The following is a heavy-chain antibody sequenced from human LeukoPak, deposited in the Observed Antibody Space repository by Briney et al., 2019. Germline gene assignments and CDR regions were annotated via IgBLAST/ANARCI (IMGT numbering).Heavy chain of an antibody. J-gene: IGHJ4*02. CDR2: ISSSGSTI. D-gene: IGHD3-10*01. V-gene: IGHV3-11*01. CDR3: ARATKGYYYGSGSYYNFDY. CDR1: GFTFSDYD. Sequence: GGSLRLSCAASGFTFSDYDMSWIRQAPGKGLEWVSYISSSGSTIYYADSVKGRFTISRDNAKNSLYLQINSLRAEDTAVYYCARATKGYYYGSGSYYNFDYWGQGTLVTVSS.